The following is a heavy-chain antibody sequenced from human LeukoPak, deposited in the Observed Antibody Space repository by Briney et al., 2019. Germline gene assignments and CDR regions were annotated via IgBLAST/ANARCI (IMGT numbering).Heavy chain of an antibody. J-gene: IGHJ4*02. CDR1: GFTFSIYE. CDR2: ISSSGSST. Sequence: GGSLRLSCAASGFTFSIYEMNWVRQAPGKGLEWVSYISSSGSSTYYADFVKGRFTISRDNATNSLYLQMNSLRAEDTAVYYCAREEDSRGYYSGACDSWGQGTLVTVSS. CDR3: AREEDSRGYYSGACDS. V-gene: IGHV3-48*03. D-gene: IGHD3-22*01.